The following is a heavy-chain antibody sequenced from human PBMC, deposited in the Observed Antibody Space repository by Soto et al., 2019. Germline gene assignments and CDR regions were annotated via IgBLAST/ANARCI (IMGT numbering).Heavy chain of an antibody. V-gene: IGHV1-3*01. J-gene: IGHJ4*02. CDR2: INGGNGNT. CDR3: ARDARYGSGSYYGDYYDH. D-gene: IGHD3-10*01. CDR1: GYIFTSYA. Sequence: QVQLVQSGAEVKKPGASVKISCKASGYIFTSYAMQWVRQAPGPRLEWMGWINGGNGNTKYSQNFQDRGTITRDTSARTVYLELSSLRSDDTAVYFCARDARYGSGSYYGDYYDHWGQGTLVSVSS.